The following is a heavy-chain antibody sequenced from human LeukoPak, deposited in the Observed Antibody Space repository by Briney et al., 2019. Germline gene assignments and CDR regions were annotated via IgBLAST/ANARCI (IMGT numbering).Heavy chain of an antibody. J-gene: IGHJ5*02. CDR3: ARRRVGDLTVGSDTWFDP. D-gene: IGHD2-15*01. CDR2: ISDSGST. CDR1: GGSITNYN. Sequence: PSETLSLTCTVSGGSITNYNWNWIRQPLGKGLEWIGYISDSGSTNYNPSLQSRVTISVDTSKNQFSLKLSSVTASDKAVYYCARRRVGDLTVGSDTWFDPWGQGALVTVSS. V-gene: IGHV4-59*08.